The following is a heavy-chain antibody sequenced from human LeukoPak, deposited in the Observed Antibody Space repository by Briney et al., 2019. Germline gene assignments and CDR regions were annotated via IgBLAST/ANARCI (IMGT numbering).Heavy chain of an antibody. D-gene: IGHD1-1*01. CDR2: LNSDGSST. CDR3: ARERMGPPGNYYFDY. Sequence: GGSLRLSCAASGSTFSTCGLHWVRQAPGKGLVWVSRLNSDGSSTVYADSVKGRFTISRDNAENKLYLQMNSLRVEDTAVYYCARERMGPPGNYYFDYWGQGTLVTVSS. V-gene: IGHV3-74*01. CDR1: GSTFSTCG. J-gene: IGHJ4*02.